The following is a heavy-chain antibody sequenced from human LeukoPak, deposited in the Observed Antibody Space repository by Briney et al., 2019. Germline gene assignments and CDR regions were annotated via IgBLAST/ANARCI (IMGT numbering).Heavy chain of an antibody. CDR2: IYYSGST. V-gene: IGHV4-59*01. CDR3: ARAPYCSSTSCYPFDY. J-gene: IGHJ4*02. CDR1: GGSISSYY. D-gene: IGHD2-2*01. Sequence: SETLSLTCTVSGGSISSYYWSWIRQPPGKGLEWIGYIYYSGSTNYNPSLKSRVTISVDTSKNQFSLKLSSVTAADTAVYCCARAPYCSSTSCYPFDYWGQGTLVTVSS.